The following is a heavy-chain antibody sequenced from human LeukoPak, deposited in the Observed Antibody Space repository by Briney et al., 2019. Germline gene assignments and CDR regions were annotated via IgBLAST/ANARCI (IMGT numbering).Heavy chain of an antibody. CDR3: AKDRERKLYYYGSGSYPAF. V-gene: IGHV3-23*01. D-gene: IGHD3-10*01. J-gene: IGHJ6*02. CDR1: GFTFSSYS. Sequence: GGSLRLSCAASGFTFSSYSMNWVRQAPGKGLEWVSAISGSGGSTYYADSVKGRFTISRDNSKNTLYLQMNSLRAEDTAVYYCAKDRERKLYYYGSGSYPAFWGQGTTVTVSS. CDR2: ISGSGGST.